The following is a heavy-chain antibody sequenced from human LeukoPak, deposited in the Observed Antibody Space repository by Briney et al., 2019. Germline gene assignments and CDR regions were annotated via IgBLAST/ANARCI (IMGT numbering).Heavy chain of an antibody. V-gene: IGHV4-59*01. CDR2: IFYTGST. D-gene: IGHD3-10*01. CDR3: ARVMKVRGITFFGMDV. J-gene: IGHJ6*02. CDR1: GGSFSGYY. Sequence: PSETLSLTCAVYGGSFSGYYWSWIRQPPGKGLEWIGYIFYTGSTAYNSSLESRVTISVDSSKNQVSLRLNSVTAADTAVYYCARVMKVRGITFFGMDVWGQGTTVTVSS.